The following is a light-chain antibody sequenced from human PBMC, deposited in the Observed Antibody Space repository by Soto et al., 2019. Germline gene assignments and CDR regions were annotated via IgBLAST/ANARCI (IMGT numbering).Light chain of an antibody. V-gene: IGKV3-20*01. J-gene: IGKJ4*01. Sequence: EIVLTQSPGTLSLSPGERATLSCRASQRVSSNYLAWYQQKPGQAPRLLIYGASSRATGIPDRFSGSGSGTDFTLTISRLEPEDSAVYYCQQYGNSPLNFGGGTKVDLK. CDR2: GAS. CDR1: QRVSSNY. CDR3: QQYGNSPLN.